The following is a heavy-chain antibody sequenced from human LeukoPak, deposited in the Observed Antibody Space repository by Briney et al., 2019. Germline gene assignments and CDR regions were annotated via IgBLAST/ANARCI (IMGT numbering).Heavy chain of an antibody. Sequence: ASVKVSCKASGYTFTSCGISWVRQAPGQGLEWMGWISAYNGNTNYAQKLQGRVTMTTDTSTSTAYMELRSLRSDDTAVYYCARVTDSSGYYDAFDIWGQGTMVTVSS. J-gene: IGHJ3*02. V-gene: IGHV1-18*01. D-gene: IGHD3-22*01. CDR3: ARVTDSSGYYDAFDI. CDR2: ISAYNGNT. CDR1: GYTFTSCG.